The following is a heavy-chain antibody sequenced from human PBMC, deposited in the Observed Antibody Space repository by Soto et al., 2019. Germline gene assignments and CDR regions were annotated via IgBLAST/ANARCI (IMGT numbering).Heavy chain of an antibody. CDR3: ARLYCSGGSCYSDGFDY. V-gene: IGHV1-18*01. Sequence: ASVKVSCKASGYTFTSYGISWVRQAPGQGLEWMGWISAYNGNTNYAQKLQGRVTMSTDTSTSTAYMELRSLRSDDTAVYYCARLYCSGGSCYSDGFDYWGQGTLVTVSS. D-gene: IGHD2-15*01. CDR2: ISAYNGNT. CDR1: GYTFTSYG. J-gene: IGHJ4*02.